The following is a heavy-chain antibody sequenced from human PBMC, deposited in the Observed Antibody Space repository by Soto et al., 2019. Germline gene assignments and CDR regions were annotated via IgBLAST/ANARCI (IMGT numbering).Heavy chain of an antibody. D-gene: IGHD3-10*01. CDR1: GFTFSSYW. Sequence: AGGSLRLSCAASGFTFSSYWMYWVRQAPGKGLVWVSRINTDGSSTNYADSVKGRFTISRDNAQNTLYLQMNSLRVEDTAVYYCARAPYGSGSYSWFDPWGQGTQVTVSS. J-gene: IGHJ5*02. CDR3: ARAPYGSGSYSWFDP. CDR2: INTDGSST. V-gene: IGHV3-74*01.